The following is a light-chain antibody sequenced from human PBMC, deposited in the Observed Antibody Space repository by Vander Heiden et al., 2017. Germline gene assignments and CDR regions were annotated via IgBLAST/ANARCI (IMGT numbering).Light chain of an antibody. CDR3: QSYDSSLSAYV. Sequence: QSVLTQPPSVSGAPGQRVTISCTGSSSNIGAGFDVHWYQQLPVTTPKLLIFGNSNRPSGVPDRFSGSKSGTSASLAITWLQAEDEGDYYCQSYDSSLSAYVFGTGTKVTVL. CDR2: GNS. CDR1: SSNIGAGFD. J-gene: IGLJ1*01. V-gene: IGLV1-40*01.